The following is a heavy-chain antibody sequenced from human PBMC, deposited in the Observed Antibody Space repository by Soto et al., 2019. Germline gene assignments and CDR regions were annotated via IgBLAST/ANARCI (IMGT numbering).Heavy chain of an antibody. Sequence: QVQLVESGGGVVQPGRSLRLSCAASGFTFSGYGMHWVRQAPGKGLEWVAVISYDGSNKYYADSVKGRFTISRDNSKNTLYLQMNSLRAEDTAVYYCAKHSITMILVVGYYYYVMDVWGQGTTVTVSS. CDR3: AKHSITMILVVGYYYYVMDV. D-gene: IGHD3-22*01. V-gene: IGHV3-30*18. CDR2: ISYDGSNK. CDR1: GFTFSGYG. J-gene: IGHJ6*02.